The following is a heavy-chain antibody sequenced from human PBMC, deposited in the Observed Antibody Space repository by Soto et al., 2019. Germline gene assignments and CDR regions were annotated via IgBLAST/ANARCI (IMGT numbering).Heavy chain of an antibody. V-gene: IGHV4-31*03. J-gene: IGHJ4*02. CDR1: GGSISSGGHY. D-gene: IGHD2-2*01. Sequence: QVQLQESGPGLVKPSQALSLICTVSGGSISSGGHYWSWIRQHPGKGLEWIGYIYYTGTTYYNPSLRSRLIISADSSRNQFSLRRSSVTAADTAVYYCAREDETSNYFDYWGQGTLVTVSS. CDR3: AREDETSNYFDY. CDR2: IYYTGTT.